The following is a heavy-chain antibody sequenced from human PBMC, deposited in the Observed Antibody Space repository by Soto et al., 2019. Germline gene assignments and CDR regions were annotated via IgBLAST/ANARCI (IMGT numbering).Heavy chain of an antibody. Sequence: QLQLQESGPGLVKPSETLSLTCTVSGGSISSSSYYWGWIRQPPGKGLEWIGSIYYSGSTYYNPSLKSRVTISVDTSKNQFSLKLSSVTAADTAVYYCARVGYCSSTSCYWFDPWGQGTLVTVSS. J-gene: IGHJ5*02. CDR3: ARVGYCSSTSCYWFDP. D-gene: IGHD2-2*01. CDR2: IYYSGST. CDR1: GGSISSSSYY. V-gene: IGHV4-39*01.